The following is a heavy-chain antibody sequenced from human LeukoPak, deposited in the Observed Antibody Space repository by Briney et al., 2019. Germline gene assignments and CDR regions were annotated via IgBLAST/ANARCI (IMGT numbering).Heavy chain of an antibody. Sequence: GGSLRLSCAASGFTFSSYAMSWVRQAPGKGLEWVSAIRGSGGSTYYADSVRGRFTISRDNSKNTLYLQMNSLRAEDTAVYYCANWHLIVVVRPEAPCYYYMDVWGKGTTVTVSS. CDR3: ANWHLIVVVRPEAPCYYYMDV. CDR1: GFTFSSYA. CDR2: IRGSGGST. V-gene: IGHV3-23*01. D-gene: IGHD3-22*01. J-gene: IGHJ6*03.